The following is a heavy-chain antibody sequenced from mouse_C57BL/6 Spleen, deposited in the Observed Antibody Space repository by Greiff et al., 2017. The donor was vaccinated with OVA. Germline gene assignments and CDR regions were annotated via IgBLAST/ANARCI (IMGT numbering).Heavy chain of an antibody. D-gene: IGHD2-3*01. J-gene: IGHJ4*01. CDR1: GFTFNTYA. Sequence: EVKLEESGGGLVQPTGSLKLSCAASGFTFNTYAMHWVRQAPGKGLEWVARIRRKSSNYATSYADSVKDRFTSSRDDLQSMRYLQMNYLKTEDTAMYYCVIDYDPYYYAMDDWGQGTSVTVAS. V-gene: IGHV10-3*01. CDR3: VIDYDPYYYAMDD. CDR2: IRRKSSNYAT.